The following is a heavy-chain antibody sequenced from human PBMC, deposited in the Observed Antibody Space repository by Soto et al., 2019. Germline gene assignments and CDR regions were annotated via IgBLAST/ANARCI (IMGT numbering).Heavy chain of an antibody. J-gene: IGHJ6*02. D-gene: IGHD6-19*01. V-gene: IGHV3-23*01. CDR3: ATSPWAVAGIFFVKYYGMDV. CDR2: ISGSGGST. CDR1: GFTFSSYA. Sequence: GGSLRLSCAASGFTFSSYAMSWVRQAPGKGLEWVSAISGSGGSTYYADSVKGRFTISRDNSKNTLYLQMNSLRAEDTAVYYCATSPWAVAGIFFVKYYGMDVWDQGTTVTVSS.